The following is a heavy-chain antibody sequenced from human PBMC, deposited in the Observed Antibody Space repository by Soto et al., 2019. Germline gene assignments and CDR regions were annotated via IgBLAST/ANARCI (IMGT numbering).Heavy chain of an antibody. J-gene: IGHJ6*02. CDR2: ISYDGSNS. D-gene: IGHD2-15*01. CDR3: AGGDNYYALGV. V-gene: IGHV3-30*04. Sequence: QLQLVESGGGVVQPGRSLRLSCAASASTFSNYIMHWVRQAPGKGLEWVAFISYDGSNSQYADFVEGRFTISRDNPKNMLYLQLSSLRPDDTAVYYCAGGDNYYALGVWGQGTTVTVSS. CDR1: ASTFSNYI.